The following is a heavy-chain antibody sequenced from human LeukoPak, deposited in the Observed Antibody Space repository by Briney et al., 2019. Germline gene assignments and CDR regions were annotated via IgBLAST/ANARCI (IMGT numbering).Heavy chain of an antibody. CDR3: ARHKWLPAALDY. J-gene: IGHJ4*02. V-gene: IGHV4-39*01. D-gene: IGHD2-2*01. CDR2: IYYSGST. CDR1: GGSIGSSSYY. Sequence: SETLSLTCTVSGGSIGSSSYYWGWIRQPPGKGLEWIGSIYYSGSTYYNPSLKSRVTISVDTSKNQFSLKLSSVTAADTAVYYCARHKWLPAALDYWGQGTLVTVSS.